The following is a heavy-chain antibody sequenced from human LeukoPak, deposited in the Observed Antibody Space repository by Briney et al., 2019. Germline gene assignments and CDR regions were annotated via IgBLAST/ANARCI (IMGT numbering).Heavy chain of an antibody. J-gene: IGHJ4*02. Sequence: PGGSLRLSCAASGFTFSSNYMIWVRQAPGKGLEWVSLIYSGGSTYYSDSVKGRFTISRNNSKNTLYLQMNSLRAEDTAVYYCAKGFGYCGGDCYFDYWGQGTLVTVSS. CDR2: IYSGGST. CDR3: AKGFGYCGGDCYFDY. V-gene: IGHV3-53*01. D-gene: IGHD2-21*02. CDR1: GFTFSSNY.